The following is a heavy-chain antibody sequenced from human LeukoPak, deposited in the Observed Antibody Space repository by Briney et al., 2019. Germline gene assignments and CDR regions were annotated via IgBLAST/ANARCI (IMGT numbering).Heavy chain of an antibody. CDR1: GFTFDHYA. CDR3: ARDFRPDY. D-gene: IGHD6-6*01. Sequence: GGSLRLSCAASGFTFDHYAVHWVRQAPGKGLEWVSLISGDGGTTYYADSVKGRFSISRDNAKNSLYLQMNSLRAEDTAVYYCARDFRPDYWGQGTLVTVST. CDR2: ISGDGGTT. V-gene: IGHV3-43*02. J-gene: IGHJ4*02.